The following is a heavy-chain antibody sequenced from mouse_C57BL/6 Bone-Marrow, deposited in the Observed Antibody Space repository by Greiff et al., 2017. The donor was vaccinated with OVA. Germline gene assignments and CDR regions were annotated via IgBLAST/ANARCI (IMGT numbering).Heavy chain of an antibody. CDR1: GYSITSGYY. D-gene: IGHD2-4*01. CDR2: ISYDGSN. CDR3: ASIYDYQYYYAMDY. V-gene: IGHV3-6*01. Sequence: EVKLQESGPGLVKPSQSLSLTCSVTGYSITSGYYWNWIRQFPGNKLEWMGYISYDGSNNYNPSLKNRISITRDTSKNQFFLKLNSVTTEDTATYYCASIYDYQYYYAMDYWGQGTSVTVSS. J-gene: IGHJ4*01.